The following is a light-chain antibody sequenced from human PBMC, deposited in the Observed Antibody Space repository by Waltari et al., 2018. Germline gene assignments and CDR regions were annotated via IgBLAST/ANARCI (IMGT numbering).Light chain of an antibody. CDR1: GNDVGSYDY. J-gene: IGLJ2*01. Sequence: QSALTQPRSVSGSPGQSVPISCTGTGNDVGSYDYVSWYQQQSGRAPKLILYDVFNRPSGVPDRFSGSRSGGTAYLTISGLQAEDEADYYCCSYAGPAFGEGTKLTVL. CDR3: CSYAGPA. CDR2: DVF. V-gene: IGLV2-11*01.